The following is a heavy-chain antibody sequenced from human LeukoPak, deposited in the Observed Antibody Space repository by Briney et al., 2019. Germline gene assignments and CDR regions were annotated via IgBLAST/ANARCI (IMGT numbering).Heavy chain of an antibody. D-gene: IGHD3-10*01. CDR1: GFTFSSYG. CDR2: IHKNAIT. Sequence: GGSLRLSCAASGFTFSSYGMSWVRQAPGKGPQWVSVIHKNAITYYADTVKGRFTISRDNSKNMVYLQMNSLRAEDTAVYYCARSLRVRGVPDYMDVWGKGTTVTISS. J-gene: IGHJ6*03. CDR3: ARSLRVRGVPDYMDV. V-gene: IGHV3-53*01.